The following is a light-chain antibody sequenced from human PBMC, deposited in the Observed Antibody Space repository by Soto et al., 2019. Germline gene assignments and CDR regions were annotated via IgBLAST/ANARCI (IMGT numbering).Light chain of an antibody. J-gene: IGKJ2*01. CDR2: GAY. V-gene: IGKV3-15*01. Sequence: EIEMTQSPATLSLSPGERATVSCRASQSVGNNLAWYQQKSGQAPRLLIYGAYTRAAGVPARFSGTGSGTEFTLTISSLQSADFAVYYCHQYDDWPPYTFGQGTKLEFK. CDR1: QSVGNN. CDR3: HQYDDWPPYT.